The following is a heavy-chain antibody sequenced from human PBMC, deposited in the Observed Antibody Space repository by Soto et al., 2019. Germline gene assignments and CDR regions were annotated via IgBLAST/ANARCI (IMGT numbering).Heavy chain of an antibody. J-gene: IGHJ4*02. CDR2: FDPEDGET. Sequence: ASVKVSFKVSGYTLTELSMHWVRQAPGKGLEWMGGFDPEDGETIYAQKFQGRVTMTEDTSTDTAYMELSSLRSEDTAVYYCATDSYLAVARFDYWGQGTLVNVS. D-gene: IGHD6-19*01. V-gene: IGHV1-24*01. CDR3: ATDSYLAVARFDY. CDR1: GYTLTELS.